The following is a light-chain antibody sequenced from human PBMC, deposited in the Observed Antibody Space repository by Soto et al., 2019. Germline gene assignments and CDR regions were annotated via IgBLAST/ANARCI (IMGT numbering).Light chain of an antibody. CDR1: QIISNY. CDR3: QQYENLPYT. Sequence: DIQMTQSASSLSASVGDRVTITCQASQIISNYLNWYQQKPGKAPKLLNYDISTLEIGVQPRFSVSRSGTDFKFSITGLQPEDIATYYYQQYENLPYTFGQGTKLEI. J-gene: IGKJ2*01. CDR2: DIS. V-gene: IGKV1-33*01.